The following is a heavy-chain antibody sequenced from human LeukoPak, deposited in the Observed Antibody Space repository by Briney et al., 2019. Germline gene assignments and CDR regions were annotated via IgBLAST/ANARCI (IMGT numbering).Heavy chain of an antibody. Sequence: SETLSLTCTVSGGSISSYYWSWIRQPPGKGLEWIGYIYYSGSTNYNPSLKSRVTISVDTSKNPFSLKLSSVTAADTAVYYCARASGFYGVGYYGMDVWGQGTTVTVSS. J-gene: IGHJ6*02. V-gene: IGHV4-59*01. D-gene: IGHD4-17*01. CDR2: IYYSGST. CDR3: ARASGFYGVGYYGMDV. CDR1: GGSISSYY.